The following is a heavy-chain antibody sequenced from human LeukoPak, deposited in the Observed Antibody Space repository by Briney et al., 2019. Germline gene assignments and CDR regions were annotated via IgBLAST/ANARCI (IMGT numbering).Heavy chain of an antibody. CDR1: GGSLTSHF. CDR2: MFDSVNT. Sequence: SETPSLTCTVSGGSLTSHFWSWIRQPPGRGLEWIAYMFDSVNTKDNPSLKSRLTLSADTSKNQFSLRLSSVTAADTAVYYCATIKRGSIFGYFDFWGQGIKVTVSS. D-gene: IGHD5-18*01. J-gene: IGHJ4*02. CDR3: ATIKRGSIFGYFDF. V-gene: IGHV4-59*11.